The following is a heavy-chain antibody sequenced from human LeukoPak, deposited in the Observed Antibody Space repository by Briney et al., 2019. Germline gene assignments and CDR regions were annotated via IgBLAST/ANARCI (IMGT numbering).Heavy chain of an antibody. Sequence: GGSLRLSCAASGFTFSHYSMNWVRQASGKGLEWVGRIRSKANSYATAYAASVKGRFTISRDDSENTVYLQMNSLKTEDTAVYYCTRSEGKGFDYWGQGALVTVSS. V-gene: IGHV3-73*01. CDR2: IRSKANSYAT. CDR1: GFTFSHYS. J-gene: IGHJ4*02. CDR3: TRSEGKGFDY. D-gene: IGHD3-3*01.